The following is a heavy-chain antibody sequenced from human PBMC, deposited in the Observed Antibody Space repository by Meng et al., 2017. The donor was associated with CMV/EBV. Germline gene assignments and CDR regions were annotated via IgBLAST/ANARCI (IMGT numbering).Heavy chain of an antibody. J-gene: IGHJ3*02. CDR2: ISAYNGNT. CDR3: ARDRRTTVTPGGAFDI. CDR1: YTFTSYG. Sequence: YTFTSYGISWVRQAPGQGLEWMGWISAYNGNTNYAQELQGRVTMTTDTSTSTAYMELRSLRSDDTAVYYCARDRRTTVTPGGAFDIWGQGTMVTVSS. V-gene: IGHV1-18*01. D-gene: IGHD4-17*01.